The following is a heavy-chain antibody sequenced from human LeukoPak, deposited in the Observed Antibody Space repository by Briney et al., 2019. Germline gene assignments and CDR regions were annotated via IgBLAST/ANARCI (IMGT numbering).Heavy chain of an antibody. J-gene: IGHJ4*02. CDR2: INPTGGST. Sequence: ASVKVSCKASGYTFPSYFMHWVRQAPGQGLEWMGIINPTGGSTTYAQKFQGRVTMTRDTSTSTVYLELSSLRSDDTAVYYCARTAARRFDYWGQGTLVTVSS. CDR3: ARTAARRFDY. CDR1: GYTFPSYF. D-gene: IGHD6-6*01. V-gene: IGHV1-46*01.